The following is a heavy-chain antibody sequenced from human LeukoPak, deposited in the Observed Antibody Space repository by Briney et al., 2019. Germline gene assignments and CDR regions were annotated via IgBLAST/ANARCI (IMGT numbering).Heavy chain of an antibody. CDR2: INWKGGST. V-gene: IGHV3-20*04. CDR1: GFTFDDYG. D-gene: IGHD3-9*01. Sequence: PGGSLRLSCAASGFTFDDYGMNWVRQAPGKGLEWVSGINWKGGSTGYADSVKGRFTISRDNSKNTLYLQMNGLRAEDTAVYYCAKDVIFYWAFDIWGQGTMVTVSS. J-gene: IGHJ3*02. CDR3: AKDVIFYWAFDI.